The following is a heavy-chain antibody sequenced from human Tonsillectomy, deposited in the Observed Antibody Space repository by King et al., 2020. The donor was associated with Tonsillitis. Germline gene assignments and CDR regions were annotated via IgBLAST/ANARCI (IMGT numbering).Heavy chain of an antibody. CDR1: GYTFTSYD. CDR3: ARVDLDSSGYYPLTLHY. Sequence: QLVQSGAEVKKPGASVKVSCKASGYTFTSYDINWVRQATGQGLEWMGWMNPNSGNTGFAQKFQGRVTMTRNTSISTAYMELSSLRSEDTAVYYCARVDLDSSGYYPLTLHYWGQGTLVTVSS. J-gene: IGHJ4*02. V-gene: IGHV1-8*01. CDR2: MNPNSGNT. D-gene: IGHD3-22*01.